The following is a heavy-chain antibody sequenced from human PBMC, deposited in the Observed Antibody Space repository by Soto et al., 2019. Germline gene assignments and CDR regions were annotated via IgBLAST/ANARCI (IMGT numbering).Heavy chain of an antibody. CDR3: ARPPGYISDWYYFDL. CDR1: GGTFSSYA. V-gene: IGHV1-2*02. D-gene: IGHD3-9*01. J-gene: IGHJ4*02. Sequence: GASVKVSWKASGGTFSSYAISWVRQAPGQGFEWMGRISPKSGGTNYAQKFQGRVSLTWDTSLNTAYMELSSLMSEDTAVYYCARPPGYISDWYYFDLWGQGTQVTVSS. CDR2: ISPKSGGT.